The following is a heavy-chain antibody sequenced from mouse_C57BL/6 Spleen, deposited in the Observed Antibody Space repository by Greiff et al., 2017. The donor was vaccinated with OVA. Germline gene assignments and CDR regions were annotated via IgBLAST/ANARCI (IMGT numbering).Heavy chain of an antibody. V-gene: IGHV1-55*01. CDR2: IYPGSGST. CDR3: ARRGYDYDRFAY. D-gene: IGHD2-4*01. Sequence: VQLQQPGAELVKPGASVKMSCKASGYTFTSYWLTWVKQRPGQGLEWIGDIYPGSGSTTYNEKFKSKATLTVDTSSSTAYMQLSSLTSEDSAVYYCARRGYDYDRFAYWGQGTLVTVSA. J-gene: IGHJ3*01. CDR1: GYTFTSYW.